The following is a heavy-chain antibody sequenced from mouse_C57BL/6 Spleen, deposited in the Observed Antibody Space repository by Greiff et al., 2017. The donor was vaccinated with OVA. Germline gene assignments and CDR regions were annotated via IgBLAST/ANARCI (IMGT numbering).Heavy chain of an antibody. CDR3: ARDAYYGYDGAWFAY. D-gene: IGHD2-9*01. V-gene: IGHV3-6*01. CDR2: ISYDGSN. J-gene: IGHJ3*01. CDR1: GYSITSGYY. Sequence: EVQLQQSGPGLVKPSQSLSLTCSVTGYSITSGYYWNWIRQFPGNKLEWMGYISYDGSNNYNPSLKNRISITRDTSKNQFFLKLNSVTTEDTATYYCARDAYYGYDGAWFAYWGQGTLVTVSA.